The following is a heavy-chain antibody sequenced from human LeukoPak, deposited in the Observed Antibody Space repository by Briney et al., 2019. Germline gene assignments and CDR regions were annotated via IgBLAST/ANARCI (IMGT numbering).Heavy chain of an antibody. D-gene: IGHD2-8*02. V-gene: IGHV4-59*01. Sequence: SETLSLTCTVSGGSISTYYWNWIRQPPGKGLEWIGYIYHSGSTNYNPSLQSRVTISVDTSKNQFSLNLNSVTAADTAVYYCARYSSLVGMDVRGQGTTVTVSS. CDR1: GGSISTYY. CDR2: IYHSGST. J-gene: IGHJ6*02. CDR3: ARYSSLVGMDV.